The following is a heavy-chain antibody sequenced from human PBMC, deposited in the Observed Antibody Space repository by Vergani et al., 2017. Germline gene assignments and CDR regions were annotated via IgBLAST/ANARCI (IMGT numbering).Heavy chain of an antibody. V-gene: IGHV3-15*07. D-gene: IGHD2-21*01. Sequence: EVQLVESGGGIVKPGGSPRLSCVASGFSFRNAWMNWVRRTPGKGLEWVGRIKSTFDRGTTDYAAAVKGRFTISRDDSKNTLFLQMNGLKTEDIGVYYCTTDPRYCGDGSCXWLRDHHYYGMDVWGQGTTVTGSS. J-gene: IGHJ6*02. CDR1: GFSFRNAW. CDR2: IKSTFDRGTT. CDR3: TTDPRYCGDGSCXWLRDHHYYGMDV.